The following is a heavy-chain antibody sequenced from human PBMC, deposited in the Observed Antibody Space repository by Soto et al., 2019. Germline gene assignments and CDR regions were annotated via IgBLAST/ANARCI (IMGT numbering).Heavy chain of an antibody. CDR1: GGSVSSGSYY. CDR2: IYYSGST. J-gene: IGHJ4*02. CDR3: ARTMVGARAGYLDY. V-gene: IGHV4-61*01. D-gene: IGHD1-26*01. Sequence: SGTLSLASTVSGGSVSSGSYYWSWIRQPPGKGLEWIGYIYYSGSTNYNPSLKSRVTISVDTSKNQFSLKLSSVTAADTAVYYCARTMVGARAGYLDYCGRGTLVTVAS.